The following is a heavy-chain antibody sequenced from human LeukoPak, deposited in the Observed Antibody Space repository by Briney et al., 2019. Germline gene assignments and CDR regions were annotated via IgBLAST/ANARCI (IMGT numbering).Heavy chain of an antibody. CDR3: ATKRGGYFDY. CDR2: TWYDGTNK. Sequence: GGSLRLSCAASGFTFSNNGMHWVRQAPGKGLEWVAVTWYDGTNKYYADSVKGRFTISRDNSKNTLYLQMNSLRAEDTAVYYCATKRGGYFDYWGQGTLVTVSS. J-gene: IGHJ4*02. V-gene: IGHV3-33*01. CDR1: GFTFSNNG.